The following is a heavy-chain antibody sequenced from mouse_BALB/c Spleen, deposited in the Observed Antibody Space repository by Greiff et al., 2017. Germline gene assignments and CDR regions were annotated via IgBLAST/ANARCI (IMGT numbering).Heavy chain of an antibody. CDR3: ARRRVVARSYWYFDV. CDR2: INPSTGYT. J-gene: IGHJ1*01. CDR1: GYTFTSYW. Sequence: VKLQESGAELAKPGASVKMSCKASGYTFTSYWMHWVKQRPGQGLEWIGYINPSTGYTEYNQKFKDKATLTADKSSSTAYMQLSSLTSEDSAVYYCARRRVVARSYWYFDVWGAGTTVTVSS. D-gene: IGHD1-1*01. V-gene: IGHV1-7*01.